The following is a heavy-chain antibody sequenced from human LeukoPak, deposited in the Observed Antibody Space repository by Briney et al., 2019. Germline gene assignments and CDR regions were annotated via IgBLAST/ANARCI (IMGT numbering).Heavy chain of an antibody. J-gene: IGHJ3*02. CDR2: ISRGGGGST. CDR3: AKYTRDETHFDAFDI. CDR1: GFTFSTYD. D-gene: IGHD2-2*02. Sequence: GGSLRLSCAASGFTFSTYDMSWVRQAPGKGLECVASISRGGGGSTYYADSVKGRFTISRDNSKNTLYLQMNSLRAEDTAVYYCAKYTRDETHFDAFDIWGQGTMVTVSS. V-gene: IGHV3-23*01.